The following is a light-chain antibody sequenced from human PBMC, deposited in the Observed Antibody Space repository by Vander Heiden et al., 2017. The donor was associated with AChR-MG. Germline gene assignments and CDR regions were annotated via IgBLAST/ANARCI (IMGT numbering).Light chain of an antibody. CDR2: DVK. J-gene: IGLJ1*01. CDR3: TSPCDRDFLL. CDR1: SGDIGKYDS. Sequence: QSGLTQPPSMSGSPGQSVTSSCTGTSGDIGKYDSVSWYQQPHDNTHRLIIFDVKKRPSAVPERFSVSKSGNTASLTVSGLQAEDEADYYCTSPCDRDFLLFGAGTSVTVL. V-gene: IGLV2-8*01.